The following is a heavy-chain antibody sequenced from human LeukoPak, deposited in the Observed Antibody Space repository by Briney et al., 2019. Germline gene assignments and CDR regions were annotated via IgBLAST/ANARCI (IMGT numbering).Heavy chain of an antibody. CDR1: GFTFSSYW. CDR3: VVAATGRGGLDV. D-gene: IGHD6-13*01. Sequence: GSLSLSCVASGFTFSSYWMSWVRQAPGKGLEWVANIKYDGSEKYYVDSVKGRFTISRDDAKNSLYLQMNSLRAEDTAVYYCVVAATGRGGLDVWGQGTTVTDSS. J-gene: IGHJ6*02. V-gene: IGHV3-7*01. CDR2: IKYDGSEK.